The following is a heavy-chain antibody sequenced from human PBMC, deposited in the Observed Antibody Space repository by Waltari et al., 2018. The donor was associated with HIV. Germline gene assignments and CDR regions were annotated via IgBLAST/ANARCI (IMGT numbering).Heavy chain of an antibody. CDR2: IIPYFGFA. D-gene: IGHD3-16*01. V-gene: IGHV1-69*01. CDR1: GGDFSVYG. CDR3: ARGTFYDDEVGAHRYRPFDA. Sequence: QLRLVQSGPEVKRTGSSVRVSCKSSGGDFSVYGLRWLRQAPGQGLQWMGEIIPYFGFANTAETLRARVSIEADESKNTVYLELRSLTVQDSATYFCARGTFYDDEVGAHRYRPFDAWGQGTPVSVSS. J-gene: IGHJ4*02.